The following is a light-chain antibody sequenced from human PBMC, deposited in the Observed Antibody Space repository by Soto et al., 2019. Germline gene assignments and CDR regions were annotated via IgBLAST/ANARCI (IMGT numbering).Light chain of an antibody. V-gene: IGKV1-39*01. J-gene: IGKJ5*01. CDR2: AAS. CDR3: QQSYSTPIT. CDR1: QSISSY. Sequence: DIQMTQSPSSLSASVGDRVTTTCRASQSISSYLNWYQQKPGKAPKLLIYAASSLQSGVPSRFSGSGSETDFNLTISSLQPEDFATYYCQQSYSTPITCGQGTRLEIK.